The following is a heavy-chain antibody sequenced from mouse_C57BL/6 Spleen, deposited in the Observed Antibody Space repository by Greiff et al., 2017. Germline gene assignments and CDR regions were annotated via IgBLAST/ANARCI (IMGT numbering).Heavy chain of an antibody. Sequence: VQLVESGAELVRPGTSVKVSCKASGYAFTNYLIEWVKQRPGQGLEWIGVINPGSGGTNYNEKFKGKATLTADKSSSTAYMQLSSLTSEDSAVYFCARRNGTARFAYWGQGTLVTVSA. CDR3: ARRNGTARFAY. V-gene: IGHV1-54*01. CDR2: INPGSGGT. CDR1: GYAFTNYL. J-gene: IGHJ3*01. D-gene: IGHD3-3*01.